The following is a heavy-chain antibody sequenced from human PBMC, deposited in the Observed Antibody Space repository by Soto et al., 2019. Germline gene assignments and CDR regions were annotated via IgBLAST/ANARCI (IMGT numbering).Heavy chain of an antibody. D-gene: IGHD6-13*01. V-gene: IGHV3-23*01. CDR2: ISGSGGST. Sequence: EVQLLESGGGLVQPGGSLRLSCAASGFTFSSYAMSWVRQAPGKGLEWVSAISGSGGSTYYADSVKGRFTISRDNSKNTLYLQMNSLRAEDTAVYYCAKKYSGSWPYYYYYYMDVWGKGTTVTVSS. CDR1: GFTFSSYA. CDR3: AKKYSGSWPYYYYYYMDV. J-gene: IGHJ6*03.